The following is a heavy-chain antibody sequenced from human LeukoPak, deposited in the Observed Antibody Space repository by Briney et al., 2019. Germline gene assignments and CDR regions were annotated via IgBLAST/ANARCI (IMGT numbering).Heavy chain of an antibody. CDR3: ARGLRKYCTNGVCMFDP. Sequence: SETLSLTCTVSGGSISISSYYWGWIRQPPGKGLEWIGSIYYSGSTYYNPSLKSRVTISVDTSKNQFSLKLSSVTAADTAVYYCARGLRKYCTNGVCMFDPWGQGTLVTVSS. CDR2: IYYSGST. J-gene: IGHJ5*02. V-gene: IGHV4-39*01. D-gene: IGHD2-8*01. CDR1: GGSISISSYY.